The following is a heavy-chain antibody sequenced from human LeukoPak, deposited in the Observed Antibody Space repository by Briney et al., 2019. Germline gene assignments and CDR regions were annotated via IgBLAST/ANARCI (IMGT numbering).Heavy chain of an antibody. CDR3: AKDSAWYYDSSGLIEGDPFDN. D-gene: IGHD3-22*01. Sequence: GGSLRLSCAASGFIFSSYSMNWVRQAPGKGLEWVSTISGSSIRTYQADSVKGRFTISRDNSKNTLYLQMNSLRAEDTAVYYCAKDSAWYYDSSGLIEGDPFDNWGQGTLVTVSS. J-gene: IGHJ4*02. V-gene: IGHV3-23*01. CDR1: GFIFSSYS. CDR2: ISGSSIRT.